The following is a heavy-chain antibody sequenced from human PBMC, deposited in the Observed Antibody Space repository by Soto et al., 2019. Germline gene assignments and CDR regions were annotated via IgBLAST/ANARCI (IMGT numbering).Heavy chain of an antibody. J-gene: IGHJ5*02. CDR3: ARVPSP. CDR1: GGSITTSSW. V-gene: IGHV4-4*02. CDR2: IYHSGST. Sequence: PSETLSLPCAVSGGSITTSSWWNWVRQPPGKGLEWIGYIYHSGSTYYNPSLKSRVTISVDRSKNQFSLKLSSVTAADTAVYYCARVPSPWGQGTLVTVS.